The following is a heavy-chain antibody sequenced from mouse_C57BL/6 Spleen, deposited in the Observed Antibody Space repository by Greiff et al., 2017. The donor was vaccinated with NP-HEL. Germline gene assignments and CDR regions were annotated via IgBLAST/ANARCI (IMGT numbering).Heavy chain of an antibody. Sequence: EVKVVESGGGLVKPGGSLKLSCAASGFTFSDYGMHWVRQAPEKGLEWVAYISSGSSTIYYADTVKGRFTISRDNAKNTLFLQMTSLRSEDTAMYYCARFPLFDYWGQGTTLTVSS. V-gene: IGHV5-17*01. CDR3: ARFPLFDY. CDR1: GFTFSDYG. CDR2: ISSGSSTI. J-gene: IGHJ2*01.